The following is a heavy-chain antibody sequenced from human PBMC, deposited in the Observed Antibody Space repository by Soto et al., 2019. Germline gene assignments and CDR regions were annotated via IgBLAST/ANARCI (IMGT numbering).Heavy chain of an antibody. CDR2: IYYSGST. Sequence: SETLSLTCTVSGGSISSGGYYWSWIRQHPGKGLEWIGYIYYSGSTYYNPSLKSRVTISVDTSKNQFSLKLSSVTAADTAVYYCARGKVVVVPAAVPRLGAFDIWGQGTMVTVSS. CDR1: GGSISSGGYY. J-gene: IGHJ3*02. CDR3: ARGKVVVVPAAVPRLGAFDI. V-gene: IGHV4-31*03. D-gene: IGHD2-2*02.